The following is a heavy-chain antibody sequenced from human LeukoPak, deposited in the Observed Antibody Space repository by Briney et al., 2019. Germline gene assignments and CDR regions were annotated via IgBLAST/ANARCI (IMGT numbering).Heavy chain of an antibody. Sequence: GSLILSCAASGFIFTNHAMSWVRQAPGKGLQVVSVISGGGRTTEYADSVKGRFTISRENSQNTVSLQMNSLRVEDTGIYYCAKNFMVQRYIDSWGQGTQVTVSS. CDR2: ISGGGRTT. D-gene: IGHD3-10*01. CDR3: AKNFMVQRYIDS. CDR1: GFIFTNHA. J-gene: IGHJ4*02. V-gene: IGHV3-23*01.